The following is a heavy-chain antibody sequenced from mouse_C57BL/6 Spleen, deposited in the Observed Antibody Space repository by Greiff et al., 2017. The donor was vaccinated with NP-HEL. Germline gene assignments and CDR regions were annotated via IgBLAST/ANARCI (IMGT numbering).Heavy chain of an antibody. CDR3: ARPGITTVVATDFDY. CDR2: ISSGSSTI. D-gene: IGHD1-1*01. V-gene: IGHV5-17*01. CDR1: GFTFSDYG. Sequence: EVHLVESGGGLVKPGGSLKLSCAASGFTFSDYGMHWVRQAPEKGLEWVAYISSGSSTIYYADTVKGRFNISRDNAKNTLFLQMTSLRSEDTAMYYCARPGITTVVATDFDYWGQGTTLTVSS. J-gene: IGHJ2*01.